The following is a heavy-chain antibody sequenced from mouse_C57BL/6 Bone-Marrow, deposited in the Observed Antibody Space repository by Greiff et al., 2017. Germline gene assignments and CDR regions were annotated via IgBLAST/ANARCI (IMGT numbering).Heavy chain of an antibody. CDR2: LHPNSGST. CDR1: GYTFTSYW. V-gene: IGHV1-64*01. J-gene: IGHJ3*01. Sequence: QVQLQQPGAELVKPGASVKLSCKASGYTFTSYWMHWVKQRPGQGLEWIGMLHPNSGSTNYNEKFKSKATLTVDKSSSTAYMQLSSLTSEDSAVYYCAPCDYDGAWFAYWGQGTLVTVSA. D-gene: IGHD2-4*01. CDR3: APCDYDGAWFAY.